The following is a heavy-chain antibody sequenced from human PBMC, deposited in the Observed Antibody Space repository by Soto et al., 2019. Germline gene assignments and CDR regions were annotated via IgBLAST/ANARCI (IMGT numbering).Heavy chain of an antibody. D-gene: IGHD2-8*02. CDR1: GDTFTSYY. CDR3: ATERSGD. V-gene: IGHV1-46*01. CDR2: ISASGGSS. Sequence: ASVRGACKATGDTFTSYYMQWVRQAPGQGLEWMGIISASGGSSIYAKTSHGIFTLTMHAATRTAYMELSCVTFEGTEDYDCATERSGDWGQVTLLT. J-gene: IGHJ4*02.